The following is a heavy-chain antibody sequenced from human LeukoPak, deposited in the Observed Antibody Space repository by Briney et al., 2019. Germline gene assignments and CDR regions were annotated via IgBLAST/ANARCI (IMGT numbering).Heavy chain of an antibody. D-gene: IGHD5-24*01. Sequence: GGSLSLSCAASGFTFSTYSMHCVRQTPGEGLGWVSSVSSSSYIYYADSVKGRFTISRDNAKNSLYLQMNSLRAEDTAVYYCARDPRSDGYCDYWGQGTLVTFSS. CDR3: ARDPRSDGYCDY. J-gene: IGHJ4*02. CDR1: GFTFSTYS. V-gene: IGHV3-21*01. CDR2: VSSSSYI.